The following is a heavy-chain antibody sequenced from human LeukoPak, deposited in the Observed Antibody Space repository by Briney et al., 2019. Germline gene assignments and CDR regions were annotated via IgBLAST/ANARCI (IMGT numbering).Heavy chain of an antibody. J-gene: IGHJ4*02. CDR1: GGSISSYY. Sequence: SETLSLTCTVSGGSISSYYWSWIRQPPGKGLEWIGYIYYSGSTNYNPSLKSRVTISVDTSKNQFSLKLSSVTAADTAVYYCARGLGGYYRINYFDYWGQGTLVTVSS. D-gene: IGHD1-26*01. V-gene: IGHV4-59*01. CDR3: ARGLGGYYRINYFDY. CDR2: IYYSGST.